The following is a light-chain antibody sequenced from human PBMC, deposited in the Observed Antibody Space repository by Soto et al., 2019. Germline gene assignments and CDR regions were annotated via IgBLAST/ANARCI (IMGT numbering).Light chain of an antibody. CDR1: QSISSY. Sequence: DIQMTQSPSSLSASVGDRVTITCRASQSISSYLNWYQQKPGKAPKLLIYAASSLHSGVPSRFSGSGSGTDFTLTISSLQPEDFATYYCQQSYSTPPTFSQGTRLEIK. J-gene: IGKJ5*01. CDR2: AAS. CDR3: QQSYSTPPT. V-gene: IGKV1-39*01.